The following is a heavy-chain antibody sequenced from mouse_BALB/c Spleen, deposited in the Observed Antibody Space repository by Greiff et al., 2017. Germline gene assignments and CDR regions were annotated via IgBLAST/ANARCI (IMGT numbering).Heavy chain of an antibody. CDR2: IWAGGST. J-gene: IGHJ3*01. Sequence: QVQLKESGPGLVAPSQSLSITCTVSGFSLTSYGVHWVRQPPGKGLEWLGVIWAGGSTNYNSALMSRLSISKDNSKSQVFLKMNSLQTDDTAMYYCAREGSFGTYWGQGTLVTVSA. CDR1: GFSLTSYG. CDR3: AREGSFGTY. V-gene: IGHV2-9*02.